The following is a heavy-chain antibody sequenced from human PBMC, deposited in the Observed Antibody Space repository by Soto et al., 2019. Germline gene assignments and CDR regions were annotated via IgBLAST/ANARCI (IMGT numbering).Heavy chain of an antibody. CDR3: TTASRYGSGGLWYYFDY. CDR2: IKSKTDGGTT. Sequence: GGSLRLSCAASGFTFSNAWMSWVRQAPGKGLEWVGRIKSKTDGGTTDYAAPVKGRFTISRDDSKNTLYLQMNSLKTEDTAVYYCTTASRYGSGGLWYYFDYWGQGTLVTVSS. V-gene: IGHV3-15*01. CDR1: GFTFSNAW. D-gene: IGHD3-10*01. J-gene: IGHJ4*02.